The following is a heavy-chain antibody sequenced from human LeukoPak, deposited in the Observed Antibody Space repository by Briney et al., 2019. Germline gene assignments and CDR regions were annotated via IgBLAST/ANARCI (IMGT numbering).Heavy chain of an antibody. D-gene: IGHD3-9*01. CDR1: EFSVGSNY. CDR2: IYSGGST. CDR3: ARGVLTGFSY. Sequence: GGSLRLSCAASEFSVGSNYMTWVRQAPGKGLEWVSLIYSGGSTYYADSVKGRFTISRDNSKNTVYLQMNSLRAEDTAMYYCARGVLTGFSYWGQGTLVTVSS. V-gene: IGHV3-66*01. J-gene: IGHJ4*02.